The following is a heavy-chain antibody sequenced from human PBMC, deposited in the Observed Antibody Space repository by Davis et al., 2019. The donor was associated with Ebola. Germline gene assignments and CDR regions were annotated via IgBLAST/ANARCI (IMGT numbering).Heavy chain of an antibody. Sequence: GESLKISCAASGFTFSSYWMSWVRQAPGKVLEWVAGIREDGAEKYYVDSVKGRFTISTDNTKNSLYLDMSSLRADDTAVYYCARAGYWGQGTLVTVSS. CDR3: ARAGY. V-gene: IGHV3-7*03. CDR2: IREDGAEK. CDR1: GFTFSSYW. J-gene: IGHJ4*02.